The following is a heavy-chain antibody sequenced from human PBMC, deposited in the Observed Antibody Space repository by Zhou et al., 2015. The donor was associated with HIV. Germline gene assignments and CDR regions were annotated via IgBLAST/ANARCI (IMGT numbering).Heavy chain of an antibody. CDR3: ARDPWGDIVVVPAAYDETFDP. CDR1: GGTFSSYT. V-gene: IGHV1-69*08. J-gene: IGHJ5*02. D-gene: IGHD2-2*01. Sequence: QVQLVQSGAEVKKPGSSVKVSCKASGGTFSSYTISWVRQAPGQGLEWMGRIIPILGIANYAQKFQGRVTITADKSTSTAYMELSSLRSEDTAVYYCARDPWGDIVVVPAAYDETFDPWGQGTLVTVSS. CDR2: IIPILGIA.